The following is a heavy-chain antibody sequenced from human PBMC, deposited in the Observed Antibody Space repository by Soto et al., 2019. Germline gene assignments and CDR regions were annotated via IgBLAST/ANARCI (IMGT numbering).Heavy chain of an antibody. CDR1: GFTFSAHY. Sequence: GSLRLSCAASGFTFSAHYMDWVRQAPGKGLEWVARVRDKVNSYTTEYAASVKGRFTVSRDDSRNSLYLQMNSLKTEDTAVYYCVRAGITTTHYYFDYWGQGTPVTVSS. J-gene: IGHJ4*02. CDR3: VRAGITTTHYYFDY. D-gene: IGHD1-20*01. V-gene: IGHV3-72*01. CDR2: VRDKVNSYTT.